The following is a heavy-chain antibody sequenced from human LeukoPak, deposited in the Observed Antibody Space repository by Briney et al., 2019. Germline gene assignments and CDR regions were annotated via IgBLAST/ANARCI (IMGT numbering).Heavy chain of an antibody. CDR1: GGSLSAYY. J-gene: IGHJ1*01. Sequence: SETLSLTCAVYGGSLSAYYWTWIRQPPGQGLEWIGEMNHGGSTNYNPSLSSRVTISVGTSKNQFSLKLSSVTAADTAVYYCARYLDYGGNSRVFQHWGQGTLVTVSS. CDR2: MNHGGST. CDR3: ARYLDYGGNSRVFQH. D-gene: IGHD4-23*01. V-gene: IGHV4-34*01.